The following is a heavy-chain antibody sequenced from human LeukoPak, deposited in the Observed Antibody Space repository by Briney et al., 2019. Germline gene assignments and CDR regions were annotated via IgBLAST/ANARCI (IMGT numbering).Heavy chain of an antibody. CDR3: AKGCDSSGERPRDF. Sequence: GGSLRLFCAASGSTFSSYGMHWVRQATGKGLEWVAVMSYDGSNKYYADSVKGRFAISRDNSKKTLYLQMNSLRAEDTAVYYCAKGCDSSGERPRDFWGRRPLDTVSS. CDR2: MSYDGSNK. J-gene: IGHJ4*02. V-gene: IGHV3-30*18. D-gene: IGHD3-22*01. CDR1: GSTFSSYG.